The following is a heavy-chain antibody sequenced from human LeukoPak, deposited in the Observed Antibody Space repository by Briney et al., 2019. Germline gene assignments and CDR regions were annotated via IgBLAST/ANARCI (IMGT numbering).Heavy chain of an antibody. CDR1: GLTFSSYA. J-gene: IGHJ5*02. V-gene: IGHV4-34*01. CDR2: INHSGST. Sequence: GSLRLSCVTSGLTFSSYAMSWIRQPPGKGLEWIGEINHSGSTNYNPSLKSRVTISVDTSKNQFSLKLSSVTAADTAVYYCARVGDSGGFDPWGQGTLVTVSS. CDR3: ARVGDSGGFDP. D-gene: IGHD2-21*01.